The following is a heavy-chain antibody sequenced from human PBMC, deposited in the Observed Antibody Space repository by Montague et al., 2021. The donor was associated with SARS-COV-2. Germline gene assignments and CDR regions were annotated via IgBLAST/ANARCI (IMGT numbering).Heavy chain of an antibody. V-gene: IGHV2-70*13. J-gene: IGHJ4*02. Sequence: PALVKPTQTLTLTCTFSGFSLTTTGMCVSWIRQPPGKALEWLAIIDWDDDKYYSTSLKTRLTISKDTSKNQVVLTMTNMDPVDTATYYCVRIQYDISTGYTDPHFDYWGQGTLVTVSS. D-gene: IGHD3-9*01. CDR1: GFSLTTTGMC. CDR2: IDWDDDK. CDR3: VRIQYDISTGYTDPHFDY.